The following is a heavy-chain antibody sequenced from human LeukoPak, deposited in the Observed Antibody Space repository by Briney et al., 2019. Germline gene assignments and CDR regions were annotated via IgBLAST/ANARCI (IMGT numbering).Heavy chain of an antibody. CDR2: IYHSGST. CDR3: ARDLYSSGWFNFDY. CDR1: GYSITSGYY. D-gene: IGHD6-19*01. V-gene: IGHV4-38-2*02. J-gene: IGHJ4*02. Sequence: PSETLSLTCAVSGYSITSGYYWGWIRQPPGKGLEWIGSIYHSGSTYYNPSLKSRVTISVDTSKNQFSLKLSSVTAADTAVYYCARDLYSSGWFNFDYWGQGTLVTVSS.